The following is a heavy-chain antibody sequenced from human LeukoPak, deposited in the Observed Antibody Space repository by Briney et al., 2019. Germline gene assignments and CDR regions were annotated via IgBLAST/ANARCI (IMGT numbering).Heavy chain of an antibody. Sequence: SETLSLTCTVSGGSISSYYWGWIRQPPGKGLEWIGSIYHSGSTYYNPSLKSRVTISVDTSKNQFSLKLSSVTAADTAVYYCARDFLYYYDSSGQGGAWGQGTLVTVSS. D-gene: IGHD3-22*01. CDR2: IYHSGST. J-gene: IGHJ5*02. CDR1: GGSISSYY. CDR3: ARDFLYYYDSSGQGGA. V-gene: IGHV4-38-2*02.